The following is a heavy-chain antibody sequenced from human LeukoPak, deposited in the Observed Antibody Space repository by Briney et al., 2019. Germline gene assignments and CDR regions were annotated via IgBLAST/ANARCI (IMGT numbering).Heavy chain of an antibody. CDR2: ITPNSGDT. J-gene: IGHJ4*02. CDR3: VRGGGNYYVDY. CDR1: GYIFTGYY. V-gene: IGHV1-2*02. Sequence: ASVKVSCKASGYIFTGYYMHWVRQAPGQGPEWMGWITPNSGDTKFAQNFQDRVTMTRDTSISTAYMELSRLRSDDTAVYYCVRGGGNYYVDYWGQGTPVTVFS. D-gene: IGHD1-7*01.